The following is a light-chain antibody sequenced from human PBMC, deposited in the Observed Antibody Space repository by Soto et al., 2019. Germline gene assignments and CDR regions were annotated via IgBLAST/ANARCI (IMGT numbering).Light chain of an antibody. CDR2: GAS. J-gene: IGKJ1*01. V-gene: IGKV3-20*01. Sequence: IVLTQSPATLSSSPGERATLSCRASQSVSSSYLAWYQQKPGQAPRLLIYGASSRATGIPDRFSGSGSGTDFTLTISRLEPEDFAVYYCQQYGSSPRTFGQGTKVDI. CDR3: QQYGSSPRT. CDR1: QSVSSSY.